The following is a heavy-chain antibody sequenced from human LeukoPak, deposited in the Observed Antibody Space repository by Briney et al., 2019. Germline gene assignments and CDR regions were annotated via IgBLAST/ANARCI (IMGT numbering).Heavy chain of an antibody. D-gene: IGHD6-19*01. J-gene: IGHJ4*02. Sequence: GASVKVSCKASGYTFTGYYMHWVRQAPGQGLECVGWINPKSGGTNYAQKFQGRVTMTSDTSITTVYMELSRLRSGDTAVYYCARRVFSGWGYYFDYWGQGTLVTVSS. CDR1: GYTFTGYY. CDR3: ARRVFSGWGYYFDY. CDR2: INPKSGGT. V-gene: IGHV1-2*02.